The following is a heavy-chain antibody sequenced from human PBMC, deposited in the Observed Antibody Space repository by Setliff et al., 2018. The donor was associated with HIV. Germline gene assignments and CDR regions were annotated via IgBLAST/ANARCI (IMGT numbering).Heavy chain of an antibody. D-gene: IGHD5-12*01. J-gene: IGHJ4*02. CDR1: GGAISSRSYY. Sequence: SETLSLTCTVSGGAISSRSYYWGWIRQPPGKGLEWIGSIYYSGSTYYNPSLKSRVTISVDTSKNQFSLKLSSVTAADTAVYYCARVQVGGYNFYFDYWGQGTLVTVSS. V-gene: IGHV4-39*01. CDR3: ARVQVGGYNFYFDY. CDR2: IYYSGST.